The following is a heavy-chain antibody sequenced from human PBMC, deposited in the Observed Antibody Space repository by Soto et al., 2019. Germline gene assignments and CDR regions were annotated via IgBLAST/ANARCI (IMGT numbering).Heavy chain of an antibody. CDR3: ARVSQSFIEYFQH. Sequence: PSETLSLTCTVSGGSISSYYWSWIRQPPGKGLEWIGYIYYSGSTNYNPSLKSRVTISVDTSKNQFSLKLSSVTAADTAVYYCARVSQSFIEYFQHWGQGTLVTVSS. CDR1: GGSISSYY. CDR2: IYYSGST. D-gene: IGHD3-16*02. V-gene: IGHV4-59*01. J-gene: IGHJ1*01.